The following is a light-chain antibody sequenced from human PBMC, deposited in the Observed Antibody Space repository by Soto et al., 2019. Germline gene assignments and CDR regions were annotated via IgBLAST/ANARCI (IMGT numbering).Light chain of an antibody. J-gene: IGLJ1*01. Sequence: QSALTQPASVSGSPGQSITISCTGTSSDVGGYKFVSWYQQHPGKDPKLMIYEVSNRPSGVSNRFSGSKSGNTASLTISGLRAEDEADYYCSSYTTSSTLEVFGTGTKVTVL. V-gene: IGLV2-14*01. CDR2: EVS. CDR3: SSYTTSSTLEV. CDR1: SSDVGGYKF.